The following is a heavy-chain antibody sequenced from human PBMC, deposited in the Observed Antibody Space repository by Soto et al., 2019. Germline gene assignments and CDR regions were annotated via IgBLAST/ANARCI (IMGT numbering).Heavy chain of an antibody. CDR1: GGSFSGYY. J-gene: IGHJ6*02. Sequence: SETLSLTCAVYGGSFSGYYWSWIRQPPGKGLEWIGEINHSGSTNYNPSFKSRVTISVDTSKNQFSLKLSSVTAADTAVYYCSRGITMVRGAVLGYYYYYGMDVWGQGTTVTVSS. V-gene: IGHV4-34*01. CDR2: INHSGST. D-gene: IGHD3-10*01. CDR3: SRGITMVRGAVLGYYYYYGMDV.